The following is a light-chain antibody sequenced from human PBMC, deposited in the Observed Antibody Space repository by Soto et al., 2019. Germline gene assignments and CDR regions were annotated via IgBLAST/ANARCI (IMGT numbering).Light chain of an antibody. Sequence: QSALTQPPSASGSPGQSVTISCTGTSSDVGAYKYVSWYQQYPGKPPKLMIYEVTKRPSGVPDRLSGSKSGNTAPLTVSGLQAEDEADYYCASYVGSDIWVFGGGTKLTVL. CDR2: EVT. CDR3: ASYVGSDIWV. V-gene: IGLV2-8*01. CDR1: SSDVGAYKY. J-gene: IGLJ3*02.